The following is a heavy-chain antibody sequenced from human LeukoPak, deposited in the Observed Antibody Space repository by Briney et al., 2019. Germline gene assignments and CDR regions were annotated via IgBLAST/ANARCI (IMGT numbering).Heavy chain of an antibody. J-gene: IGHJ3*02. V-gene: IGHV1-69*13. CDR1: GGTFSSYA. CDR3: ARDHDGLHAFDI. Sequence: GASVKVSCKASGGTFSSYAISWVRQAPGQGLEWMGGIIPIFGTANYAQKFQGRVTITADESTSTAYMELSSLRSEDTAVYYCARDHDGLHAFDIWGQGTMVTVSS. D-gene: IGHD3-10*01. CDR2: IIPIFGTA.